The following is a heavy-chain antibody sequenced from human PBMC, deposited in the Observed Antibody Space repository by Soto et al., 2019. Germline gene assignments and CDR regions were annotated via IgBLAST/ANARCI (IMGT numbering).Heavy chain of an antibody. CDR1: GGSISSGGYY. CDR3: ASASSGPLYYYYYGMDV. D-gene: IGHD3-10*01. J-gene: IGHJ6*02. Sequence: SSETLSLTCIVSGGSISSGGYYWSWIRQHPGKGLEWIGYIYYSGSTYYNPSLKSRVTISVDTSKNQFSLKLSSVTAADTAVYYCASASSGPLYYYYYGMDVWGQGTTVTVSS. CDR2: IYYSGST. V-gene: IGHV4-31*03.